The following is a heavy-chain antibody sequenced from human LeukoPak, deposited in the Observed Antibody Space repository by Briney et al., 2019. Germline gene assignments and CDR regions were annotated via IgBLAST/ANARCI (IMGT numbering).Heavy chain of an antibody. V-gene: IGHV4-4*07. CDR3: ARDPNLWADAFDI. J-gene: IGHJ3*02. D-gene: IGHD3-10*01. CDR2: IYTSGST. Sequence: SETLSLTCTVSGGSISSYHWSWIRQPAGKGLEWIGRIYTSGSTNYNPSLKSRVTMSVDTSKNQFSLELSSVTAADTAVYYCARDPNLWADAFDIWGQGTMVTVSS. CDR1: GGSISSYH.